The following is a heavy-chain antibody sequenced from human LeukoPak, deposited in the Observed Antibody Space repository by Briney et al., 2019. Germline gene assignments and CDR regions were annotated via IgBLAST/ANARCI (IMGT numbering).Heavy chain of an antibody. CDR2: ISAYNGNT. D-gene: IGHD4-17*01. Sequence: ASVKVSCKASGYTFTSYGISWVRQAPGQGLEWMGWISAYNGNTNYAQKLQGRVTMTTDTSTSTAYMELRSLRSDDTAVYYCARGFERDYGDLYFDYWGQGTLVTVSS. V-gene: IGHV1-18*01. CDR3: ARGFERDYGDLYFDY. J-gene: IGHJ4*02. CDR1: GYTFTSYG.